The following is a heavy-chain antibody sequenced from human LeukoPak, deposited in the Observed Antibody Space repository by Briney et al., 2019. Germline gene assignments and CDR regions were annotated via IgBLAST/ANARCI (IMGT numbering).Heavy chain of an antibody. V-gene: IGHV3-23*01. CDR2: ISESGANT. CDR3: AKDQRGSGSYGYFDQ. Sequence: GGSLRLSCATSGFTLSSYAMNWVRQAPGKELEWVSSISESGANTYYADSVKGRFTISRDNAKNTLYLQMNSLSVEDTALYYCAKDQRGSGSYGYFDQWGQGALVTVSS. J-gene: IGHJ4*02. D-gene: IGHD3-10*01. CDR1: GFTLSSYA.